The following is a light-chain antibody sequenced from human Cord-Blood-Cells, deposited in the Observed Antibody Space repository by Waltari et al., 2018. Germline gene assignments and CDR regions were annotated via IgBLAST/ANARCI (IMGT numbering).Light chain of an antibody. J-gene: IGLJ2*01. Sequence: QPALTQPASVSGSPGQSITISCTGTSSDVGGYNYVSWYQQHPGKAPKLTIYDVSNRPSGVPNRFAGSKSGNTASLTISGLQSEDEADYYCSSYTSSSTVVFGGGTKLTVL. CDR2: DVS. CDR3: SSYTSSSTVV. V-gene: IGLV2-14*01. CDR1: SSDVGGYNY.